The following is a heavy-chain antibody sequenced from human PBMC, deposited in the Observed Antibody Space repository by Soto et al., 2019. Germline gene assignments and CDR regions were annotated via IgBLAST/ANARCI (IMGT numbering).Heavy chain of an antibody. D-gene: IGHD6-13*01. Sequence: EVQLLASGGGLVQPGGSLRLSCAVSGFSFDSYAMSWVRQAPGKGLEWVSAISGSGGSTYYADSVKGRFTISRDNSKNTLYLQMNSLRADDTAVYYCARVYSSSGSYGMDVWGQGTTVTVSS. V-gene: IGHV3-23*01. CDR3: ARVYSSSGSYGMDV. J-gene: IGHJ6*02. CDR1: GFSFDSYA. CDR2: ISGSGGST.